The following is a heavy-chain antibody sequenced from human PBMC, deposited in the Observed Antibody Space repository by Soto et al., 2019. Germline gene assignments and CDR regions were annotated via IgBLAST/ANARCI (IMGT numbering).Heavy chain of an antibody. CDR2: IIPILGIA. J-gene: IGHJ4*02. Sequence: GASVKVSCKASGGTFSSYTISWVRQAPGQGLEWMGRIIPILGIANYAQKFQGRVTITADKSTSTAYMELSSLRSEDTAVYYCARSSDYYDSSGYYYVIWGQGTLVTVSS. D-gene: IGHD3-22*01. CDR3: ARSSDYYDSSGYYYVI. V-gene: IGHV1-69*02. CDR1: GGTFSSYT.